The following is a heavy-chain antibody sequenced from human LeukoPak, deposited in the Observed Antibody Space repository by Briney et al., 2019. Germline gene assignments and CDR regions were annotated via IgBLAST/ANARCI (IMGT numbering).Heavy chain of an antibody. Sequence: GGSLRLSCAAYGFTFSSYSMNWVRQAPGKVLEWVSSISSSSSYIYYADSVKGRFTISTDKAKNSLYLQMNSLRAEDTAVYYCASGRYCSGGSCYPPFYYMDVWGKGTTVTVSS. V-gene: IGHV3-21*01. D-gene: IGHD2-15*01. CDR1: GFTFSSYS. J-gene: IGHJ6*03. CDR2: ISSSSSYI. CDR3: ASGRYCSGGSCYPPFYYMDV.